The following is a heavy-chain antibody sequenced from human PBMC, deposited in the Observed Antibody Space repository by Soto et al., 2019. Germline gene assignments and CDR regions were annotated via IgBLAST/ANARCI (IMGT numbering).Heavy chain of an antibody. V-gene: IGHV1-2*04. CDR2: INPNSGGT. CDR3: ARGRTGTRPARLNWFDP. CDR1: GYTFTGYY. Sequence: QVQLVQSGAEVKKPGASVKVSCKASGYTFTGYYMHWVRQAPGQGLEWMGWINPNSGGTNYAQKFQGWVTMTRDTSISTAYMELSRLRSDDTAVYYCARGRTGTRPARLNWFDPWGQGTLVTVSS. D-gene: IGHD1-7*01. J-gene: IGHJ5*02.